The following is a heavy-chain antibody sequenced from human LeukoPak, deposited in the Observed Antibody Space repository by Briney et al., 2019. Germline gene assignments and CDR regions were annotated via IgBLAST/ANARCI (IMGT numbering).Heavy chain of an antibody. Sequence: PGGSLRLSCAASGFTFSSYAMSWVRQAPGKGLEWVSAISGSGGSTYYAGSVKGRFTISRDNPKNTLYLQMNSLRAEDTAVYYCAKDRSSGSYYRGALDPWGQGTLVTVSS. V-gene: IGHV3-23*01. D-gene: IGHD1-26*01. CDR2: ISGSGGST. CDR1: GFTFSSYA. J-gene: IGHJ5*02. CDR3: AKDRSSGSYYRGALDP.